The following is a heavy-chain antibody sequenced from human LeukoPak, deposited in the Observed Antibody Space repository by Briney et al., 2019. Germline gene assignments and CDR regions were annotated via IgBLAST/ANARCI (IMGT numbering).Heavy chain of an antibody. J-gene: IGHJ6*02. D-gene: IGHD1-20*01. CDR3: ARLSGSTSPKFITGSYYYYYGMDV. CDR2: IYPGDSDT. CDR1: GYSFTSYC. V-gene: IGHV5-51*01. Sequence: GESLKISCKGSGYSFTSYCIGWVRQMPGKGLEWMGIIYPGDSDTRYSPSFQGQVTISADKSISTAYLQWSSLKASDTAMYYCARLSGSTSPKFITGSYYYYYGMDVWGQGTTVTVSS.